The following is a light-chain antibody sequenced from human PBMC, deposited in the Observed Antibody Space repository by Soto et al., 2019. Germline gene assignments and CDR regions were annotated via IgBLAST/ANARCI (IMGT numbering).Light chain of an antibody. CDR2: DVS. V-gene: IGLV2-14*01. CDR1: SSDVGGYKY. J-gene: IGLJ1*01. CDR3: SSYTSSSTHYR. Sequence: QSVLTQPASVSGSPGQSITISCTGTSSDVGGYKYVSWYQQHPGKAPKLMIYDVSDRPSGVSFRFSGSKSGNTASLTISGLQAEDEADYYCSSYTSSSTHYRFGAGTKVTVL.